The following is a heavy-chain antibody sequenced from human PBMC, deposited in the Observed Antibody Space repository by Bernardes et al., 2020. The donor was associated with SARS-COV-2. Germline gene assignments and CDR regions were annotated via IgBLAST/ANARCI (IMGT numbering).Heavy chain of an antibody. Sequence: SETLSLTCTVSGGSISSYYWSWIRQPPGKGLEWIGYIYYSGSTNYNPSLKSRVTISVDTSKNQFSLKLSSVTAADTAFYYCARAGSTNFGPYGMDVWGQGTTVIVSS. D-gene: IGHD3-3*01. CDR1: GGSISSYY. CDR2: IYYSGST. V-gene: IGHV4-59*08. J-gene: IGHJ6*02. CDR3: ARAGSTNFGPYGMDV.